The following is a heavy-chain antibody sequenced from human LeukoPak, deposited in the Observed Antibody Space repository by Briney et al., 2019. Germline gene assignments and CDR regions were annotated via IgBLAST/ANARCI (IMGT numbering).Heavy chain of an antibody. CDR3: TRVFDYGALYYFDY. J-gene: IGHJ4*02. V-gene: IGHV4-59*01. CDR2: IYYSGST. Sequence: PSETLSLTCTVSGGSISSYYWSWIRQPPGKGLEWIGYIYYSGSTNYNPSLKSRVTISVDTSKNQFSLKLSSVTAADTAVYYCTRVFDYGALYYFDYWGQGTLVTVSS. CDR1: GGSISSYY. D-gene: IGHD4-17*01.